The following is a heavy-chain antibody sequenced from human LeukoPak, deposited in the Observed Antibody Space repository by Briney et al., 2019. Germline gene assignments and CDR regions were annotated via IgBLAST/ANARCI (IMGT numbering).Heavy chain of an antibody. CDR3: AKKMTTVTN. V-gene: IGHV3-74*01. CDR2: INSDGSWT. CDR1: GNYW. Sequence: GGSLRLSCAASGNYWMHWVRQVPGKGLVWVSHINSDGSWTSYADSVKGRFTISRDNSKNTLYLQMNSLRAEDTAVYYCAKKMTTVTNWGQGTLVTVSS. J-gene: IGHJ4*02. D-gene: IGHD4-17*01.